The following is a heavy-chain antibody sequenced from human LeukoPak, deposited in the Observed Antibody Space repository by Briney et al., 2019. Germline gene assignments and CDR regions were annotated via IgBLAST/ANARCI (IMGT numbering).Heavy chain of an antibody. Sequence: GGSLRLSCAASGFTFSTDWMHWVRQAPGKGLVWVSRISTDGSITSYADSVKGRFTISRDNAKDTLYLQMNSLRAEDTAVYYCARHLNYYLDYWGQGTLVTVSS. CDR1: GFTFSTDW. J-gene: IGHJ4*02. V-gene: IGHV3-74*01. CDR3: ARHLNYYLDY. CDR2: ISTDGSIT. D-gene: IGHD3-10*01.